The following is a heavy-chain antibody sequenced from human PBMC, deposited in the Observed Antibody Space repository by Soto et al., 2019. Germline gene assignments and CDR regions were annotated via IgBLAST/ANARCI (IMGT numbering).Heavy chain of an antibody. CDR1: GFTFSSYA. V-gene: IGHV3-30-3*01. J-gene: IGHJ4*02. Sequence: GGSPRLSCAASGFTFSSYAMHWVRPAPGKGLEWVAVISYDGSNKYYADSVKGRFTISRDNSKNTLYLQMNSLRAEDTAVYYCARDKTAMVFHFDYWGQGTLVTVSS. CDR2: ISYDGSNK. D-gene: IGHD5-18*01. CDR3: ARDKTAMVFHFDY.